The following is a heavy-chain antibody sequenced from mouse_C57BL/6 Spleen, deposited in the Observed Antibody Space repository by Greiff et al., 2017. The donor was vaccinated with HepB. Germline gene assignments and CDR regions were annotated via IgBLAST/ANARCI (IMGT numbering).Heavy chain of an antibody. D-gene: IGHD4-1*01. J-gene: IGHJ2*01. V-gene: IGHV8-12*01. CDR3: ARNSWDEGYFDY. CDR1: GFSLSTSGMG. Sequence: QVQLKESGPGILQSSQTLSLTCSFSGFSLSTSGMGVSWIRQPSGKGLEWLAHIYWDDDKRYNPSLKSRLTISKDTSRNQVFLKITSVDTADTATYYCARNSWDEGYFDYWGQGTTLTVSS. CDR2: IYWDDDK.